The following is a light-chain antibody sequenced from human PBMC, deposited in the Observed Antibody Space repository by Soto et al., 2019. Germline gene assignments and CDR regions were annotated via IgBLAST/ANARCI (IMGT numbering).Light chain of an antibody. CDR3: GSWDSSLSADV. V-gene: IGLV1-51*01. Sequence: QSVMTQPPSVSAAPGPRVTISCSGSSSNIGGNSVSWYQQLPGTAPKLLIYDDDKRPSGIPDRFSGSKSGTSATLGITGFQTGDEADYYGGSWDSSLSADVFGTGTKLTVL. CDR1: SSNIGGNS. CDR2: DDD. J-gene: IGLJ1*01.